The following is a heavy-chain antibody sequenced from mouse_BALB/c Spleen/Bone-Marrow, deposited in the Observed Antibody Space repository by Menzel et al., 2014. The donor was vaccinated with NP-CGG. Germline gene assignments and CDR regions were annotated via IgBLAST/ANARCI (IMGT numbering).Heavy chain of an antibody. V-gene: IGHV1S135*01. Sequence: VQLQQSGPELMKPGASVKISCKASGYSSTSYYMHWVKQSHGKSLEWIGYIDPFNGGTSYNQKFKGKATLTVDKSSNTAYMHLSSLTSEDSAVYYCARAYDFLDYWGQGSTLTVSS. CDR1: GYSSTSYY. CDR2: IDPFNGGT. D-gene: IGHD2-4*01. CDR3: ARAYDFLDY. J-gene: IGHJ2*01.